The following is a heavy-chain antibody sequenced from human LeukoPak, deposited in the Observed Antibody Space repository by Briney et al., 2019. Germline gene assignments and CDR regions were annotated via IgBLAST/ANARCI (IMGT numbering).Heavy chain of an antibody. J-gene: IGHJ6*04. D-gene: IGHD1-1*01. CDR2: ISYDGSNK. CDR1: GFTFSSYG. CDR3: AKDLMTTSYYYYGMDV. V-gene: IGHV3-30*18. Sequence: GGSLRLSCAASGFTFSSYGMHWVRQAPGKGLEWVAVISYDGSNKYYADSVKGRFTISRDNSKNTLYLQMNSLRAEDTAVYYCAKDLMTTSYYYYGMDVWGKGTTVTVSS.